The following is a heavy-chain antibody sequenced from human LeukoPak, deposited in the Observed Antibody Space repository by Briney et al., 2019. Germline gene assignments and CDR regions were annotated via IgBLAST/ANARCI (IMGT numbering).Heavy chain of an antibody. CDR3: VMSYSSGWYYFDY. D-gene: IGHD6-19*01. V-gene: IGHV3-53*01. Sequence: GGSLRLSCAASGFSVSSNYMNWVRQAPGKGLEWVSVIYSGGDTYYADSVKGRFTISRDNSKNTLYLQMNSLRVEDTAVYYCVMSYSSGWYYFDYWGQGTLVTVSS. J-gene: IGHJ4*02. CDR1: GFSVSSNY. CDR2: IYSGGDT.